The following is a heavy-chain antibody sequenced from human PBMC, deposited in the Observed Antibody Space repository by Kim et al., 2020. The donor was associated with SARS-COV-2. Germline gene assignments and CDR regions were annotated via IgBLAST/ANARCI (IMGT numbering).Heavy chain of an antibody. J-gene: IGHJ4*02. D-gene: IGHD2-15*01. V-gene: IGHV3-30*18. CDR2: ISYDGSNK. CDR1: GFTFSSYG. CDR3: AKEGKYCSGGSCYDY. Sequence: GGSLRLSCAASGFTFSSYGMHWVRQAPGKGLEWVAVISYDGSNKYYADSVKGRFTISRDNSKNTLYLQMNSLRAEDTAVYYCAKEGKYCSGGSCYDYWGQGTLVTVSS.